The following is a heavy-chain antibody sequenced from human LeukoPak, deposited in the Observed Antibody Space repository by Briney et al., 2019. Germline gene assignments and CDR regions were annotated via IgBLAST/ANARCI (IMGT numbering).Heavy chain of an antibody. CDR3: AGQLHDAFDI. CDR2: IYYSGST. V-gene: IGHV4-39*01. Sequence: SETLSLTCTVSGGSISSSSYYWGWIRQPPGKGLEWIGSIYYSGSTYYNPSLKSRVTISVDTSKNQFSLKLSSVTAADTAVYYCAGQLHDAFDIWGQGTTVTVSS. CDR1: GGSISSSSYY. J-gene: IGHJ3*02.